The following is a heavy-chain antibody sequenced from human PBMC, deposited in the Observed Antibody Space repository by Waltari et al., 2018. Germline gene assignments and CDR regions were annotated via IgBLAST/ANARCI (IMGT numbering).Heavy chain of an antibody. CDR1: GFTFNYYA. V-gene: IGHV3-30*03. Sequence: QVQLVESGGGVVQPGESLRLSCAASGFTFNYYAMHWVRQAPGKVLEWVSVISYDGSDEYYADSMKGRFTISRDNSKNTLYLQMSSLRREDTAVYYCAFWLGEPYSENALDTWGQGTMVTVSS. CDR3: AFWLGEPYSENALDT. D-gene: IGHD3-10*01. CDR2: ISYDGSDE. J-gene: IGHJ3*02.